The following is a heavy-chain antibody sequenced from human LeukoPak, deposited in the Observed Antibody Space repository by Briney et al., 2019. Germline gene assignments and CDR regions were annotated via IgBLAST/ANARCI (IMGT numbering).Heavy chain of an antibody. CDR2: INHSGST. Sequence: SETLSLTCAVYGGSFSGYYWSWIRQPPGKGLEWIGEINHSGSTNYNPSLKSRVTISVDTSKNQFSLKLSSLAAADTAVYYCARGSAFDYWGQGTLVTVSS. CDR3: ARGSAFDY. V-gene: IGHV4-34*01. J-gene: IGHJ4*02. CDR1: GGSFSGYY.